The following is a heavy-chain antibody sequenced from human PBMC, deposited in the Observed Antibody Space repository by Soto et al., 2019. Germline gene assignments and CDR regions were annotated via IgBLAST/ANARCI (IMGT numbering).Heavy chain of an antibody. V-gene: IGHV4-30-4*01. CDR3: ASVRGHYSRRGWFDP. Sequence: PSETLSLTCTVSGGSISSGDYYWRWIRQPPGKGLEWIGYIYYSGSTYYNPSLKSRVTISVDTSKNQFSLKLSSVTAADTAVYYCASVRGHYSRRGWFDPWGQGTLVTVSS. CDR2: IYYSGST. D-gene: IGHD3-10*02. J-gene: IGHJ5*02. CDR1: GGSISSGDYY.